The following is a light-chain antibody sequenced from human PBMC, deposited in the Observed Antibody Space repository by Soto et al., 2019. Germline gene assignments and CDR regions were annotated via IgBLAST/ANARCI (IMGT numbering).Light chain of an antibody. CDR3: QQYNSYSA. CDR1: QSISSW. J-gene: IGKJ2*01. V-gene: IGKV1-5*03. CDR2: KAS. Sequence: DIQMTQSPSTLSASVGDRVTSTCRASQSISSWLAWYQQKPGKAPKLLIYKASSLESGVPSRFSGSGSGTEFTLTINSLQPDDFATYYCQQYNSYSAFGQGTKLEIK.